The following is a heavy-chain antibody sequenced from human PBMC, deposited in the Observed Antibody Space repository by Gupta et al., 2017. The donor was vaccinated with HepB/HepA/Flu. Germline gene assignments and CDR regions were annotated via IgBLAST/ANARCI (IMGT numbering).Heavy chain of an antibody. CDR3: ARDANYDSLSWFDP. J-gene: IGHJ5*02. D-gene: IGHD3-9*01. CDR2: INQDGSKM. Sequence: EVQLVESGGGLVQPGGSLRLSCAAVGFTFNNYWIHWFRQAPGTGLEWVANINQDGSKMYYVGSVRGRFTISRDNANNSLFLQMNSLRAEDTAVYYCARDANYDSLSWFDPWGQGTLVTVSS. V-gene: IGHV3-7*01. CDR1: GFTFNNYW.